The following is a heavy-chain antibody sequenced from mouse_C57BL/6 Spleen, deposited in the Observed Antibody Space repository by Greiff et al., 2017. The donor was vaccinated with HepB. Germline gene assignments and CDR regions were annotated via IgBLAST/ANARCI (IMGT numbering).Heavy chain of an antibody. CDR2: ISDGGSYT. J-gene: IGHJ1*03. CDR3: APQVGGNYGDFDV. CDR1: GFTFSSYA. V-gene: IGHV5-4*01. D-gene: IGHD2-1*01. Sequence: EVQRVESGGGLVKPGGSLKLSCAASGFTFSSYAMSWVRQTPEKRLEWVATISDGGSYTYYPDNVKGRFTISRDNAKNNLYLQMSHLKSEDTAMYYCAPQVGGNYGDFDVWGTGTTVTVSS.